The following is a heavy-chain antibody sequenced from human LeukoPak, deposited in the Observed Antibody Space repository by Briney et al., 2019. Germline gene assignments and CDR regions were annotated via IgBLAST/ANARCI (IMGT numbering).Heavy chain of an antibody. J-gene: IGHJ3*02. Sequence: GGSLRLSCAASGFSVSGNYMNWVRQAPGKGLEWVSVMYIGGSTYYADSVRGRFTTSRDNSKNTLHLQMDSLRAEDTAVYYCAKDSDVYGIESPDALHIWGQGTMVTVSS. V-gene: IGHV3-66*01. D-gene: IGHD2-8*01. CDR1: GFSVSGNY. CDR2: MYIGGST. CDR3: AKDSDVYGIESPDALHI.